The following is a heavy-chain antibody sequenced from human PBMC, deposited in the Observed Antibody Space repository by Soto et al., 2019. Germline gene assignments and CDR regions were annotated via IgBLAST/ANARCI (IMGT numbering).Heavy chain of an antibody. CDR1: GGTFSSYA. Sequence: SVKVSCKASGGTFSSYAISWVRQAPGQGLEWMGGIIPIFGTANYAQKFQGRVTITADESTSTAYMELSSLRSEDTAVYYCARISYYDILTGYYIHAFDIWGQGTMVTVSS. CDR3: ARISYYDILTGYYIHAFDI. CDR2: IIPIFGTA. D-gene: IGHD3-9*01. J-gene: IGHJ3*02. V-gene: IGHV1-69*13.